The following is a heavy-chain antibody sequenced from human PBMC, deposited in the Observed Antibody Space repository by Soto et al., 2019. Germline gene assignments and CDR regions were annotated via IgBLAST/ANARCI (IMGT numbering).Heavy chain of an antibody. V-gene: IGHV3-23*01. CDR3: AKPLIVGSVGSFDN. CDR1: GFTFSNYG. D-gene: IGHD2-15*01. CDR2: ISGSGGAT. J-gene: IGHJ4*02. Sequence: HPVGSLRLSCAASGFTFSNYGMSWVRQAPGKGLEWVSAISGSGGATYYADSVKGRFTIPRDNSKNTLYLQMNSLRAEDTAVYYCAKPLIVGSVGSFDNWGQGTLVTVSS.